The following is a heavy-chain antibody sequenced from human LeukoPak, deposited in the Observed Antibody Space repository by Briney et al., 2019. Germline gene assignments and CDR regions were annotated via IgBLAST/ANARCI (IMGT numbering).Heavy chain of an antibody. D-gene: IGHD5-24*01. Sequence: SETLSLTCTVPGGSISSSSYYWGWIRQPPGKGLEWIGSMYYSGTTYYNPSLKSRLTISVDTSKNHFSLRLSSVTATDTAVYYCARRRQMAPFDYWGQGTLVTVSS. V-gene: IGHV4-39*02. CDR2: MYYSGTT. CDR3: ARRRQMAPFDY. CDR1: GGSISSSSYY. J-gene: IGHJ4*02.